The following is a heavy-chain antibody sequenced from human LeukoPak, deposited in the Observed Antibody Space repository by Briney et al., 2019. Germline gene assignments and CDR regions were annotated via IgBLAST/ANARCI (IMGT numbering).Heavy chain of an antibody. D-gene: IGHD1-26*01. CDR2: ISAYNGNT. J-gene: IGHJ4*02. CDR1: GYTFTSYG. V-gene: IGHV1-18*01. Sequence: ASVKVSCKASGYTFTSYGISWVRQAPGQGLEWMGWISAYNGNTNYAQKLQGRVTMTTDTSTSTAYMELRSLRSDDTAVYYCATYSAYSGSYYFDYWGQGTLVTVSS. CDR3: ATYSAYSGSYYFDY.